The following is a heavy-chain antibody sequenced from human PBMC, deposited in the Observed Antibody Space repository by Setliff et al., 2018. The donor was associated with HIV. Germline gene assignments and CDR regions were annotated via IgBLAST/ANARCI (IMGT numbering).Heavy chain of an antibody. CDR3: ATEGAGGSYQRASALDV. V-gene: IGHV1-69*05. Sequence: ASVKVSCKSSAGSFSIFAINWVRQAPGQGLEWMGGMMTIFSTTNYARKFQGRVTITTDESTGTAYMERSNLRSEDTAVYYCATEGAGGSYQRASALDVWGQGTMVTVSS. CDR2: MMTIFSTT. D-gene: IGHD1-26*01. J-gene: IGHJ3*01. CDR1: AGSFSIFA.